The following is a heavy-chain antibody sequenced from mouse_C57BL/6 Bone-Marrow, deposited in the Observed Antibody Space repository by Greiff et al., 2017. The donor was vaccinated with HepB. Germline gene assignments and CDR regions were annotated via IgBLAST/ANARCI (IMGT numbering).Heavy chain of an antibody. Sequence: VQLKESGGGLVQPGGSLSLSCAASGFTFTDYYMSWVRQPPGKALEWLGFIRNKANGYTTEYSASVKGRFTISRDNSQSILYLQMNALRAEDSATYYWARSFYGNYGGDAMDYWGQGTSVTVST. J-gene: IGHJ4*01. CDR1: GFTFTDYY. V-gene: IGHV7-3*01. CDR3: ARSFYGNYGGDAMDY. D-gene: IGHD2-10*01. CDR2: IRNKANGYTT.